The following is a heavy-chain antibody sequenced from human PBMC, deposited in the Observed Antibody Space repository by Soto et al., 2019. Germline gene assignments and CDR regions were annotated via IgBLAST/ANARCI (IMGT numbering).Heavy chain of an antibody. CDR2: IYYSGST. CDR1: GGTINSGDYF. D-gene: IGHD5-18*01. J-gene: IGHJ4*02. CDR3: ATESGSTYGYFDH. Sequence: SETLSLTCSVSGGTINSGDYFWSWIRQPPGKGLEWIGYIYYSGSTNYNPSLKSRVTISVDTSKNQFTLRLTSVTAADTAVYFCATESGSTYGYFDHWGQGTQVTVSS. V-gene: IGHV4-30-4*01.